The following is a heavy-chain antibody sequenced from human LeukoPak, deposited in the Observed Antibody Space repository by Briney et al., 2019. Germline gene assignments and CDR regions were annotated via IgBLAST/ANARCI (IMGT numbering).Heavy chain of an antibody. CDR1: GFSLSTSGMF. CDR2: INWDDDK. D-gene: IGHD5-12*01. V-gene: IGHV2-70*01. CDR3: ARVSGRMSGYDSGSDD. Sequence: SGPTLVNPTQTLTLTCTFSGFSLSTSGMFVNWIRQPPGKALEWLALINWDDDKYYSTSLKTRLTISKDTSKNQVVLTMTNMDPVDTATYYCARVSGRMSGYDSGSDDWGQGTLVTVSS. J-gene: IGHJ4*02.